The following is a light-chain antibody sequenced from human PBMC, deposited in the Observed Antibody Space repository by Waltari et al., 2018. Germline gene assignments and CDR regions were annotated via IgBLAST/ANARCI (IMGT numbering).Light chain of an antibody. CDR3: QQHYSSPLT. CDR1: QSVLYSTTNKNY. Sequence: DIVMTQSPDSLAVSLGERVTINCKSSQSVLYSTTNKNYLAWYQQKPGQAPKLLISWASTRESGVPNRFSGSGSATDFTLTISGLQAEDVAVYYCQQHYSSPLTFGGGTKVEI. J-gene: IGKJ4*01. CDR2: WAS. V-gene: IGKV4-1*01.